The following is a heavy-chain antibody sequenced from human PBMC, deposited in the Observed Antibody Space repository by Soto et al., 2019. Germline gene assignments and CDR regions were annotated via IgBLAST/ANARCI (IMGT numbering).Heavy chain of an antibody. J-gene: IGHJ6*02. CDR2: IYYSGST. V-gene: IGHV4-59*01. CDR1: GGSISSYY. CDR3: ARKDFDGFYGMDV. D-gene: IGHD3-9*01. Sequence: PSETLSLTCTVSGGSISSYYWSWIRQPPGKGLEWIGYIYYSGSTNYNPSLKSRVTISVDTSKNQFSLKLSSVTAADTAVYYCARKDFDGFYGMDVWGQGTTVTVSS.